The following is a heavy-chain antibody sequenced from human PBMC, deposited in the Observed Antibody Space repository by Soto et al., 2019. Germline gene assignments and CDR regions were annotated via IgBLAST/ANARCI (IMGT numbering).Heavy chain of an antibody. V-gene: IGHV3-72*01. CDR1: GFTFSDHY. CDR2: IINKANSYTT. D-gene: IGHD3-16*01. J-gene: IGHJ4*01. Sequence: EVQLVESGGGLVQPGGSQRLSCAASGFTFSDHYMDWVRQAPGQGLERVGRIINKANSYTTDYAASVTGRLTISRDDSKDSLYRQMNSLKTEDTAIYYGARARGKGAYFDYWGHGSLATFSA. CDR3: ARARGKGAYFDY.